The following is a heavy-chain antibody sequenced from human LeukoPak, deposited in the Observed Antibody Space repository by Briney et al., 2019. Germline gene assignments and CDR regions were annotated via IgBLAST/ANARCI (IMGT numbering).Heavy chain of an antibody. CDR3: ARDGVSTRRPLGYYYYMDV. Sequence: ASVKVSCKASGYTFTSYYMHWVRQAPGQGLEWMGIINPSGGSTSYAQKFQGRVTMTRDTSTSTAYMELSSLRSEDTAVYYCARDGVSTRRPLGYYYYMDVWGKGTTVTVSS. CDR2: INPSGGST. D-gene: IGHD1-14*01. CDR1: GYTFTSYY. J-gene: IGHJ6*03. V-gene: IGHV1-46*01.